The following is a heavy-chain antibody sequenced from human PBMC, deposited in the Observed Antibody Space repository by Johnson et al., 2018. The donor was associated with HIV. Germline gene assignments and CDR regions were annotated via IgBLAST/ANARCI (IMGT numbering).Heavy chain of an antibody. CDR3: ARDRSYYYEKDAFDI. CDR1: GFTFDEHG. J-gene: IGHJ3*02. CDR2: INWNGGTT. Sequence: VQLMESGGGLVQPGGSLRLSCAASGFTFDEHGMSWVRQAPGKGLEWVSGINWNGGTTSYADSVKGRFTISRDNAKNSLYLQMNSLRAEDTAVYYCARDRSYYYEKDAFDIWGQGTMVTVSS. V-gene: IGHV3-20*04. D-gene: IGHD3-22*01.